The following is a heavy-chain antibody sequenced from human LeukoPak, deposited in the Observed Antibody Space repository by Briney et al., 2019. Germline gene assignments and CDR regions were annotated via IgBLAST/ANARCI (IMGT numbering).Heavy chain of an antibody. Sequence: SETLSLTCTVSGGSISGYYWSWIRQPPGKGLEWVGYISYSGSTNYNPSLKSRVTISVDTSKNQFSLKLSSVTVADTAIYYCARDGRAGSLFAYWGQGTLVTVSS. D-gene: IGHD6-19*01. CDR3: ARDGRAGSLFAY. CDR2: ISYSGST. J-gene: IGHJ4*02. CDR1: GGSISGYY. V-gene: IGHV4-59*01.